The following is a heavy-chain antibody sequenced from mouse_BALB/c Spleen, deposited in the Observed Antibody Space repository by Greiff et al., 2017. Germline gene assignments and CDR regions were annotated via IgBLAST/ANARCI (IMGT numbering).Heavy chain of an antibody. Sequence: EVKLVESGAELVKPGASVKLSCTASGFNIKDTYMHWVKQRPEQGLEWIGRIDPANGNTKYDPKFQGKATITADTSSNTAYLQLSSLTSEDTAVYYCARVILRYFDVWGAGTTVTVSS. J-gene: IGHJ1*01. CDR3: ARVILRYFDV. CDR1: GFNIKDTY. V-gene: IGHV14-3*02. CDR2: IDPANGNT. D-gene: IGHD1-1*01.